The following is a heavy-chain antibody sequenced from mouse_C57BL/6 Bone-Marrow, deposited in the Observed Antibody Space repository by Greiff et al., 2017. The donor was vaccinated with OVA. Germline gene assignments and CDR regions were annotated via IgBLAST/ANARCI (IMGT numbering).Heavy chain of an antibody. Sequence: QVQLKQSGAELVKPEASVKISCKASGYAFSSYWMNWVKQRPGKGLEWIGQIYPGDGDTNYNQKFKGKATLTVDTSSSTAYMQLSSLTSEDSAVYYCARGLRLRVWGTGTTVTVSS. V-gene: IGHV1-80*01. CDR1: GYAFSSYW. D-gene: IGHD3-2*02. J-gene: IGHJ1*03. CDR2: IYPGDGDT. CDR3: ARGLRLRV.